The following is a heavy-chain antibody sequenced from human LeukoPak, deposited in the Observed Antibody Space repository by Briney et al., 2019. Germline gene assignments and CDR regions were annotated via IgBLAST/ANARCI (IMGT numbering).Heavy chain of an antibody. CDR3: ARDQWGTFDY. CDR2: IYHSGST. CDR1: GGSISSGGYY. V-gene: IGHV4-30-2*01. Sequence: SQTLSLTCTVSGGSISSGGYYWSWIRQPPGKGLEWIGYIYHSGSTYYNPSLKSRVTISVDRSKNQFSLKLSSVTAADTAVYYCARDQWGTFDYWGQGTLVTVSS. J-gene: IGHJ4*02. D-gene: IGHD3-16*01.